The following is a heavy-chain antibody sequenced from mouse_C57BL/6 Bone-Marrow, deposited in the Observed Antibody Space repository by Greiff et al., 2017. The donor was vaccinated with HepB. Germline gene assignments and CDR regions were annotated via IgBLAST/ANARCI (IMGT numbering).Heavy chain of an antibody. Sequence: VQLVESGAELARPGASVKLSCKASGYTFTSYGISWVKQRTGQGLEWIGEIYPRSGNTYYNEKFKGKATLTADKSSSTAYMELRSLTSEDSAVYFCARGLLRSFYYFDYWGQGTTLTVSS. CDR1: GYTFTSYG. V-gene: IGHV1-81*01. CDR3: ARGLLRSFYYFDY. J-gene: IGHJ2*01. D-gene: IGHD1-1*01. CDR2: IYPRSGNT.